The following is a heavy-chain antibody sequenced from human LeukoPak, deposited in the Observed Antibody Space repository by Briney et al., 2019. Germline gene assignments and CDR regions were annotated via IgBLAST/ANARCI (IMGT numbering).Heavy chain of an antibody. J-gene: IGHJ5*02. V-gene: IGHV1-2*02. CDR2: LNPNSGGT. D-gene: IGHD3-9*01. CDR3: ARLFEYDIFTGAIDP. CDR1: GYTFTSYY. Sequence: REASVKVSCKASGYTFTSYYMHWVRQAPGQGLEWMGWLNPNSGGTNYAQKFQGRVTMTRDTSISTAYMELSRLRSDDTAVYYCARLFEYDIFTGAIDPWGQGTLVTVSS.